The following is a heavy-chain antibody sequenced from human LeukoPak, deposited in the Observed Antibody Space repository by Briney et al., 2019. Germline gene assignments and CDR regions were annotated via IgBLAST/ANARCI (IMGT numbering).Heavy chain of an antibody. CDR2: IYHSGST. CDR3: ARAQPRYCSGGSCRRRDYYYYGMDV. CDR1: GGSISSGGYS. D-gene: IGHD2-15*01. J-gene: IGHJ6*02. V-gene: IGHV4-30-2*01. Sequence: SETLSLTCAVSGGSISSGGYSWSWIRQPPGKGLEWIGYIYHSGSTYYNPSLKSRVTISVDRSKNQFSLKLSSVTAADTAVYYCARAQPRYCSGGSCRRRDYYYYGMDVWGQGTTVTVSS.